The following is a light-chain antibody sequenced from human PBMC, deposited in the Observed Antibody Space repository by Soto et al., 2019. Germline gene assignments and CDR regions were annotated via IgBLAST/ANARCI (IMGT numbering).Light chain of an antibody. Sequence: QSALTQPASVSGSPGQSITISCTGTSSDVGGYNYVSWYQQHPGKAPKLMIYEVSNRPSGVSNRFSGSKSGNTASLTISGLQAEDEADYYCSSYTSSSIPDFGTGTKVTVL. CDR1: SSDVGGYNY. J-gene: IGLJ1*01. CDR2: EVS. V-gene: IGLV2-14*01. CDR3: SSYTSSSIPD.